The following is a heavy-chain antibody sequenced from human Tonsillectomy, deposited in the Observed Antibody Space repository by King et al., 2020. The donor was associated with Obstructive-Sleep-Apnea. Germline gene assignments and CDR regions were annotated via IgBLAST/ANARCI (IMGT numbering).Heavy chain of an antibody. CDR1: GFTFSSYN. CDR3: ARGKPHLMGATRSFDY. D-gene: IGHD1-26*01. Sequence: DVQLVESGGGLVKPGGSLRLSCAASGFTFSSYNMNWVRQAPGKGLEWVSSISSSSNYIYYADSVKGRFTISRDNAKNSLYLQMNSLRAEDTAVYYCARGKPHLMGATRSFDYWGQGTLVTVSS. J-gene: IGHJ4*02. V-gene: IGHV3-21*01. CDR2: ISSSSNYI.